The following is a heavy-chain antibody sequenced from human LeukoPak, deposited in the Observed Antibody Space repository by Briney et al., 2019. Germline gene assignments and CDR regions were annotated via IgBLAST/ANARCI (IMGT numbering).Heavy chain of an antibody. Sequence: GGSLRLSCAASGFTFSSYGMHWVRQAPGKVLEWVAFIRYDGSNKYYADSVKGRFTISRDSSKNTLYLQMNSLRAEDTAVYYCAKHRRIYYDSTDYHDAFDIWGQGTMVTVSS. V-gene: IGHV3-30*02. CDR1: GFTFSSYG. D-gene: IGHD3-22*01. CDR2: IRYDGSNK. CDR3: AKHRRIYYDSTDYHDAFDI. J-gene: IGHJ3*02.